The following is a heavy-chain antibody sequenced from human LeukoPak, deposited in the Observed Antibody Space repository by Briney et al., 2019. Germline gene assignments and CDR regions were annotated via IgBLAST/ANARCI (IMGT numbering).Heavy chain of an antibody. CDR1: GRSISSYY. CDR2: IYYSGST. Sequence: PSETLSLTCTVSGRSISSYYWSWIRQPPGKGLERDGHIYYSGSTNYNPSLKSRVTISVDTSKNQFSLKLSCVTAADTAVYYCARCIAVGGMFGWFDPWGQGTLVTVSS. J-gene: IGHJ5*02. V-gene: IGHV4-59*01. D-gene: IGHD6-19*01. CDR3: ARCIAVGGMFGWFDP.